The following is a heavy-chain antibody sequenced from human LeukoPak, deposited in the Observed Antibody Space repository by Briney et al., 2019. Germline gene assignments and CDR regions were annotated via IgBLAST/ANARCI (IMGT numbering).Heavy chain of an antibody. CDR2: INHSGST. CDR1: GGSFSGYY. Sequence: SETLSLTCALYGGSFSGYYWSWIRQPPGKGLEWIGEINHSGSTNYNPSLKSRVTISVDTSKNQFSLKLSSVTAADTAVYYCARGHRGVPAAMTAYYYYGMDVWGQGTTVTVSS. CDR3: ARGHRGVPAAMTAYYYYGMDV. V-gene: IGHV4-34*01. D-gene: IGHD2-2*01. J-gene: IGHJ6*02.